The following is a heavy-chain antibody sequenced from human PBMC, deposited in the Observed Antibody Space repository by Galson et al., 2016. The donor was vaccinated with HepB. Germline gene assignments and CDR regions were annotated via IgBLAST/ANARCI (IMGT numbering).Heavy chain of an antibody. CDR2: ISGSRSYI. CDR1: GFTLSTRYN. D-gene: IGHD5-12*01. V-gene: IGHV3-21*06. CDR3: ARASTWIPSLDY. J-gene: IGHJ4*02. Sequence: SLRLSCAAFGFTLSTRYNMNWVRQAPGKGLEWVASISGSRSYIIYADSVKGRFTISRDDAKNSLYLQMNSLRVEDTAVYYRARASTWIPSLDYWGQGSLVTVSS.